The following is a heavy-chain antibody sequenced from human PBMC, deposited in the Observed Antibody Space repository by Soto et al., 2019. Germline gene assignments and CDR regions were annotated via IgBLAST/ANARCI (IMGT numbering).Heavy chain of an antibody. Sequence: GASVKVSCKASGGTFSNSAISWVRQAPGQGLDWMGGIMPIFRTPDYAQKFQGRVTITADESTTTAYMELSGLRSEDTAVYYCARDIDRLQLGGNYYYIMDVWGQGTTVTVSS. J-gene: IGHJ6*02. CDR3: ARDIDRLQLGGNYYYIMDV. CDR2: IMPIFRTP. CDR1: GGTFSNSA. V-gene: IGHV1-69*13. D-gene: IGHD4-4*01.